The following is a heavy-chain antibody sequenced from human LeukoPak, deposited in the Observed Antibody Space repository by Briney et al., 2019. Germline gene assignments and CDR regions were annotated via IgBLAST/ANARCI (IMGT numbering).Heavy chain of an antibody. CDR2: VESDGSTT. CDR3: ARASGYPNYYFDS. CDR1: GFTFSNYW. J-gene: IGHJ4*02. V-gene: IGHV3-74*01. D-gene: IGHD3-22*01. Sequence: GGSLRLSCGASGFTFSNYWMHWVRQTPGKGLVWVSRVESDGSTTGYADSVKGRFTISRDNAKYSVFLQMDSLRDEDTAVYYCARASGYPNYYFDSWGQGNLVTVSS.